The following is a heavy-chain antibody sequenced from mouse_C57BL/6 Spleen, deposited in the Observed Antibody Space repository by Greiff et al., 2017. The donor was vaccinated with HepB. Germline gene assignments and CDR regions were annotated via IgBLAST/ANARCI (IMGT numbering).Heavy chain of an antibody. J-gene: IGHJ2*01. CDR2: INPGSGGT. Sequence: VQLQESGAELVRPGTSVKVSCKASGYAFTNYLIEWVKQRPGQGLEWIGVINPGSGGTNYNEKFKGKATLTADKSSSTAYMQLSSLTSEDSAVYFCARWDITGGSSYVDYWGQGTTLTVSS. D-gene: IGHD1-1*01. CDR3: ARWDITGGSSYVDY. V-gene: IGHV1-54*01. CDR1: GYAFTNYL.